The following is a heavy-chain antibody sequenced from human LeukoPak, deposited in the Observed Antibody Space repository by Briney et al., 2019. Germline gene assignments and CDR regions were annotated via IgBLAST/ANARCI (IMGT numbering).Heavy chain of an antibody. J-gene: IGHJ4*02. V-gene: IGHV3-48*02. Sequence: PSETLSLTCAVSGGSISSSNWWSWVRPAPGKGLEWILSIRSNSSTIYYTESVKGRFTISRDNAKNSPYLQTNSLRDDDTAVYYCATSYGSGRGYWGQGTLVTVSS. CDR3: ATSYGSGRGY. CDR2: IRSNSSTI. D-gene: IGHD3-10*01. CDR1: GGSISSSN.